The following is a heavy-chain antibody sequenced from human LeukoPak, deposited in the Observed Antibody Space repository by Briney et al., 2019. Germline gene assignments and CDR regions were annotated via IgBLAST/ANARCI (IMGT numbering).Heavy chain of an antibody. V-gene: IGHV1-69*04. CDR3: AREDDYGGNSAFDY. Sequence: GASVKVSCKASGGTFSSYAISWVRQAPGQGLEWMGRIIPILGIANYAQKFQGRVTITADKSTSTAYMELSSLRSEDTAVYYCAREDDYGGNSAFDYWGQGTLVTVSS. D-gene: IGHD4-23*01. J-gene: IGHJ4*02. CDR1: GGTFSSYA. CDR2: IIPILGIA.